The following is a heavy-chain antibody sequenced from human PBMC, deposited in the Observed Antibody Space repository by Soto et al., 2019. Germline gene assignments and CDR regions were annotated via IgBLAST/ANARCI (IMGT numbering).Heavy chain of an antibody. CDR2: INPSGGST. CDR3: ASGTAMVKWSY. V-gene: IGHV1-46*01. D-gene: IGHD5-18*01. J-gene: IGHJ4*02. CDR1: GYTFTSYY. Sequence: GASVKVSCKASGYTFTSYYMHWVRQAPRQGLEWMGIINPSGGSTSYAQKFQGRVTMTRDTSTSTVYMELSSLRSEDTAVYYCASGTAMVKWSYWGQGTLVTVSS.